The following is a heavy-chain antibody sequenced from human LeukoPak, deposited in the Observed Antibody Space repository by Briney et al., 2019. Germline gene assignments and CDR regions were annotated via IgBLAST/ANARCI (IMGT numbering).Heavy chain of an antibody. CDR3: ARGHYGFDP. CDR2: IYYSGST. J-gene: IGHJ5*02. D-gene: IGHD3-16*01. Sequence: LETLSLTCTVSGGSISGYYWSWIRQPPGKGLEWIGYIYYSGSTNYNPSLNSRATVSVDTSKNHSTLKLSSVTAADTAVYYCARGHYGFDPWGQGTLVTVSS. V-gene: IGHV4-59*08. CDR1: GGSISGYY.